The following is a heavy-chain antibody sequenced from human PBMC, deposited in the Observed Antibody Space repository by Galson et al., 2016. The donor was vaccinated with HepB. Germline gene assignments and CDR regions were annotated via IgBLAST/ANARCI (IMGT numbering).Heavy chain of an antibody. CDR1: GFTFNTYD. J-gene: IGHJ4*02. D-gene: IGHD4/OR15-4a*01. V-gene: IGHV3-30*04. CDR3: ARVMVGGSPDYFDY. Sequence: SLRLSCAASGFTFNTYDMHWVRQAPGKGLEWVAVISMDGSIKLYADSVKGRFTISRDNSKNALFLQINSLRAEDTAVYYCARVMVGGSPDYFDYWGQGTLVTVSS. CDR2: ISMDGSIK.